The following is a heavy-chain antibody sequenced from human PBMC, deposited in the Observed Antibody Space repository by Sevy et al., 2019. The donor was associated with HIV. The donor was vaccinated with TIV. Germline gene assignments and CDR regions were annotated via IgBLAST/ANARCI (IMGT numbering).Heavy chain of an antibody. CDR2: MYSGGGT. V-gene: IGHV3-53*01. CDR1: GFNVNEIY. D-gene: IGHD3-16*01. CDR3: ARDWGVGNYRAMDV. J-gene: IGHJ6*02. Sequence: GGSLRLSCAASGFNVNEIYINWVRQAPGKGLEWVSVMYSGGGTYYADSVKGRFTISRDDSKNTLYLQMSSLRVEDAAVYYCARDWGVGNYRAMDVWGPGTTVTVSS.